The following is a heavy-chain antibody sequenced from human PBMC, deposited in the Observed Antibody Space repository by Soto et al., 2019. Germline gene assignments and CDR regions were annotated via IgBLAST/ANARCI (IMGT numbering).Heavy chain of an antibody. J-gene: IGHJ6*02. V-gene: IGHV1-2*02. CDR1: GYTFTGYY. D-gene: IGHD3-3*01. Sequence: ASVKVSCKASGYTFTGYYMHWVRQAPGQGLEWMGWINPNSGGTNYAQKFQGRVTMTRDTSINTAYMELSRLRSDDTAVYYCASGGTYYDFWSGMTYYYYGMDVWGQGTTVTASS. CDR3: ASGGTYYDFWSGMTYYYYGMDV. CDR2: INPNSGGT.